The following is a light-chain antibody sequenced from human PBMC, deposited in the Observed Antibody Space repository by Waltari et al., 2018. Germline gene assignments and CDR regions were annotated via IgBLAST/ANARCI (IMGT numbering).Light chain of an antibody. V-gene: IGLV1-47*01. Sequence: QSVLTQTPSASGTPGQRVTISCSGSSSNIGSQYVYWYQQLPGTAPKLLIYKNDQRPPGVPDRFSGSKSGTSASLAISGLRSEDEADYYCATWDDRLSGWLFGGGTKLTAL. CDR1: SSNIGSQY. J-gene: IGLJ3*02. CDR2: KND. CDR3: ATWDDRLSGWL.